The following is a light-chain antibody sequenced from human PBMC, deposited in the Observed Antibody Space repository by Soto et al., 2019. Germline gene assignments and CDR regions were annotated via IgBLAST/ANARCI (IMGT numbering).Light chain of an antibody. CDR2: YDS. V-gene: IGLV3-21*04. CDR1: NIGSKS. J-gene: IGLJ1*01. CDR3: RVWDSSSDPRGV. Sequence: SYELTQPPSVSVAPGKTARITCGGNNIGSKSVHWYQQKPGQAPVLVIYYDSDRPSGIPERFSGSNSGNTATLTISRVEAGDEADYYCRVWDSSSDPRGVFGTGTKLTVL.